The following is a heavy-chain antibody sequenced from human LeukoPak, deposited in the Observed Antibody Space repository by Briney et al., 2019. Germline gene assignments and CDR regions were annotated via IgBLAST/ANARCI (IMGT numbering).Heavy chain of an antibody. CDR2: INHSGST. CDR3: ARRGIHAGIGEAWFDP. Sequence: SETLSLTCAVYGGSFSGYYWSWIRQPPGKGLEWIGEINHSGSTNYNPSLKSRVTISVDTSKNQFSLKLSSVTAADTAVYYCARRGIHAGIGEAWFDPWGQGTMVTVSS. V-gene: IGHV4-34*01. CDR1: GGSFSGYY. D-gene: IGHD3-10*01. J-gene: IGHJ5*02.